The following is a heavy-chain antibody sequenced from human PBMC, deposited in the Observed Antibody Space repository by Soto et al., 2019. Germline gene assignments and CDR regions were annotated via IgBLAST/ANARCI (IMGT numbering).Heavy chain of an antibody. CDR1: GFTLRSYG. Sequence: QVQLVESGGGVVQHGRSLRLSGEASGFTLRSYGMHWVRQAPGKGREWGAVIGYDGSNKYYADSVKGRFTISRDNSKNTLYLQMNSLRAEDTAVYYCARDEGMAGTTPPFDYWGQGTLVTVSS. CDR3: ARDEGMAGTTPPFDY. CDR2: IGYDGSNK. J-gene: IGHJ4*02. V-gene: IGHV3-33*01. D-gene: IGHD6-19*01.